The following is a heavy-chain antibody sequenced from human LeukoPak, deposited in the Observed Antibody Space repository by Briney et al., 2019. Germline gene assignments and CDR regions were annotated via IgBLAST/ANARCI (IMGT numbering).Heavy chain of an antibody. CDR1: GFTFSSYG. V-gene: IGHV3-23*01. CDR3: ARDSEPSIAAATYYYYYYMDV. CDR2: ISGSGGST. J-gene: IGHJ6*03. Sequence: PGGSLRLSCAASGFTFSSYGMSWVRQAPGKGLEWVSAISGSGGSTYYADSVKGRFTISRDNSKNTLYLQMNSLRAEDTAVYYCARDSEPSIAAATYYYYYYMDVWGKGTTVTVSS. D-gene: IGHD6-13*01.